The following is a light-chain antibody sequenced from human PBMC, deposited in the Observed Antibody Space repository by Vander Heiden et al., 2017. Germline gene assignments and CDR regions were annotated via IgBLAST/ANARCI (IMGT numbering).Light chain of an antibody. CDR2: AAS. CDR1: QGISSY. J-gene: IGKJ1*01. Sequence: AIRMTQSPSSFSASTGDRVTITCRASQGISSYLAWYQQKPWKAPKLLIYAASTLQSGVPSRFSGSGSGTDFTLTISCLQSEDFATYYCHGDDSYGRTFGQGTKVEIK. CDR3: HGDDSYGRT. V-gene: IGKV1-8*01.